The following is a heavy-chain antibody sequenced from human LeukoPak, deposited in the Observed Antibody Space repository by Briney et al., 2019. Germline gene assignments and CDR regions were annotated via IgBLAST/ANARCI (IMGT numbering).Heavy chain of an antibody. CDR3: AREDIAAAGNAFDI. V-gene: IGHV4-4*07. CDR1: GGSISSYY. CDR2: IYTSGST. J-gene: IGHJ3*02. D-gene: IGHD6-13*01. Sequence: SETLSLTCTVSGGSISSYYWSWIRQPAGKGLEWIGRIYTSGSTNYNPSLKSRVTMSVDTSKNQFSLKLSSVTAADTAVYYCAREDIAAAGNAFDIWGQGTMVTVSS.